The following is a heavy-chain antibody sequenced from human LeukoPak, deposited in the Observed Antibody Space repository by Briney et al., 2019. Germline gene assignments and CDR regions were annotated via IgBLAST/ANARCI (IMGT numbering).Heavy chain of an antibody. CDR3: AKDLTTVTSQGDF. D-gene: IGHD4-17*01. CDR1: GFSFNTYG. J-gene: IGHJ4*02. V-gene: IGHV3-30*02. Sequence: GGSLRLSCAVSGFSFNTYGMHWVRQAPGQGLEWVAFIRYDGSDKYYADSVKGRFTISRDNSKNTLYLQMKSLRAEDRAVYYCAKDLTTVTSQGDFWGQGTLVTVSS. CDR2: IRYDGSDK.